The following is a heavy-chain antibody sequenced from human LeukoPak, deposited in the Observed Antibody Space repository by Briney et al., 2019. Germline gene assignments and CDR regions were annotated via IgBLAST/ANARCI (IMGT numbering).Heavy chain of an antibody. CDR3: AKDPESEYCGGDCYYYFDY. Sequence: GGSLRLSCAASGVTFSTYTMSWVRQAPGKGLEWVSAISGSGGSTYYADSVKGRFTISRDNSKNTLYLQMNSLRAEDTAVYYCAKDPESEYCGGDCYYYFDYWGQGTLVTVSS. V-gene: IGHV3-23*01. CDR1: GVTFSTYT. CDR2: ISGSGGST. D-gene: IGHD2-21*02. J-gene: IGHJ4*02.